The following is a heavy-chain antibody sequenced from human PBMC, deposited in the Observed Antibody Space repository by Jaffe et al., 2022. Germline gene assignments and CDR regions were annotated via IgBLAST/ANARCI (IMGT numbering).Heavy chain of an antibody. J-gene: IGHJ5*02. D-gene: IGHD3-10*01. CDR1: GGTFSSYA. Sequence: QVQLVQSGAEVKKPGSSVKVSCKASGGTFSSYAISWVRQAPGQGLEWMGGIIPIFGTANYAQKFQGRVTITTDESTSTAYMELSSLRSEDTAVYYCARDGRYYGSGSSPYNWFDPWGQGTLVTVSS. CDR3: ARDGRYYGSGSSPYNWFDP. V-gene: IGHV1-69*05. CDR2: IIPIFGTA.